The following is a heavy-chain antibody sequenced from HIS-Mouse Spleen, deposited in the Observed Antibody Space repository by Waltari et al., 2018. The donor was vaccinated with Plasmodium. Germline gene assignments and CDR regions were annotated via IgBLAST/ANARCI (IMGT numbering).Heavy chain of an antibody. J-gene: IGHJ4*02. CDR1: GFTFSSYG. D-gene: IGHD6-6*01. V-gene: IGHV3-30*18. CDR2: ISYDGSNK. CDR3: AKILSYSSSPEDY. Sequence: QVQLVESGGGVVQPGRSLRLSCAASGFTFSSYGMHWVRPAPGKGLEWVAVISYDGSNKYYAYSVKGRFTISRDNSKNTLYLQMNSLRAEDTAVYYCAKILSYSSSPEDYWGQGTLVTVSS.